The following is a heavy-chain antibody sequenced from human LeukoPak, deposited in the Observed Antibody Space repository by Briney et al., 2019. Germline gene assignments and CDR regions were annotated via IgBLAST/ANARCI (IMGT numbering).Heavy chain of an antibody. D-gene: IGHD3-22*01. V-gene: IGHV4-59*01. CDR2: IYYSGST. Sequence: SETLSLTCTVSGGSISSYYWSWIRQPPGKGLEWIGYIYYSGSTNYNPSLKSRVTISVDTSKNQFSLKLSSVTAADTAVYYCALNKADYYDSSGYAPFDYWGQGTLVTVSS. CDR1: GGSISSYY. CDR3: ALNKADYYDSSGYAPFDY. J-gene: IGHJ4*02.